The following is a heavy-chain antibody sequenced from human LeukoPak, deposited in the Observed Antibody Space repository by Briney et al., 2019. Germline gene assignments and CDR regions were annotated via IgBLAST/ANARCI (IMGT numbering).Heavy chain of an antibody. CDR3: ARGRYDILTGKYYYYYYYMDV. V-gene: IGHV4-59*01. J-gene: IGHJ6*03. Sequence: SETLSLTCTVSGGSISGYYWIGIRQPPGKGLEWFGHLYYSGSTNYNPSLQSRVTTLGDTSTNQFSLKVSSVTAADTAVYYCARGRYDILTGKYYYYYYYMDVWGKGTTVTVSS. D-gene: IGHD3-9*01. CDR2: LYYSGST. CDR1: GGSISGYY.